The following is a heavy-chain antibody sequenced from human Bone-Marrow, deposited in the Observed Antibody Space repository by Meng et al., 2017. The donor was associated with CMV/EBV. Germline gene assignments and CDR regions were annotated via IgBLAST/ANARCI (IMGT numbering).Heavy chain of an antibody. CDR3: ARDRGRGTTGTE. Sequence: ASVKVSCKASGYTFTSYDINWVRQATGQGLEWMGIINPSGGSTSYAQKFQGRVTMTRDTSTSTVYMELSSLRSEDTAVYYCARDRGRGTTGTEWGQGTLVTVSS. CDR1: GYTFTSYD. CDR2: INPSGGST. J-gene: IGHJ4*02. D-gene: IGHD4-11*01. V-gene: IGHV1-46*01.